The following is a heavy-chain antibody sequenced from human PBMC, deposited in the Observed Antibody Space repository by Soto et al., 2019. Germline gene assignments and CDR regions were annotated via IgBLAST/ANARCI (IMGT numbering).Heavy chain of an antibody. D-gene: IGHD4-17*01. J-gene: IGHJ5*02. CDR1: GGYFSGYY. CDR3: ARGFLGDYGVLNWFDP. V-gene: IGHV4-34*01. CDR2: INHSGST. Sequence: PSETLSLTCAVYGGYFSGYYWSWIRQPPGKGLEWIGEINHSGSTNYNPSLKSRVTISVDTSKNQFSLKLSSVTAADTAVYYCARGFLGDYGVLNWFDPWGQGTLVIVSS.